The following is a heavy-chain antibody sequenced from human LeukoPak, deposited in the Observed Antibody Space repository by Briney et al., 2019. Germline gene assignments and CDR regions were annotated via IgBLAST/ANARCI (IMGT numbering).Heavy chain of an antibody. Sequence: GGSLRLSCAVSGFTFSSYGMSWVRQAPGKGLEWVSAIDGSGTNTYYADSVKGRFTISRDNSRTTLYLQMNSLRAEDTAVYYCARAMATTWYYFDYWGQGTLVTVSS. CDR2: IDGSGTNT. V-gene: IGHV3-23*01. CDR3: ARAMATTWYYFDY. CDR1: GFTFSSYG. D-gene: IGHD5-24*01. J-gene: IGHJ4*02.